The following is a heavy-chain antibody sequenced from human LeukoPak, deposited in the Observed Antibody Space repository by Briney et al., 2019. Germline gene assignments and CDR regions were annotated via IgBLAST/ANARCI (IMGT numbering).Heavy chain of an antibody. Sequence: GGSLRLSCAASGFGFSSYAVSWVRQGPGKGLEWVSSVTGIVGRTYYADSVDGRFTISRDNSKSMVYLQMNSLRAEDTAVYYCAKYMTPDTVAAIPPFDYWGQGTLVTVSS. CDR3: AKYMTPDTVAAIPPFDY. V-gene: IGHV3-23*01. CDR1: GFGFSSYA. J-gene: IGHJ4*02. CDR2: VTGIVGRT. D-gene: IGHD5-12*01.